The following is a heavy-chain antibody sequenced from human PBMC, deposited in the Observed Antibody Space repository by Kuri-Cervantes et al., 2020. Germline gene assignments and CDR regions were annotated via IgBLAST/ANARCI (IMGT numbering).Heavy chain of an antibody. CDR3: AKDLSQLYTDAFDI. J-gene: IGHJ3*02. Sequence: GGSLRLSCAASGFTFSSYGMHWVRQAPGKGLEWVAVIWYDGSNKYYADSVKGRFTISRDNSKNTLYLQMNSLRAEDTAVYYCAKDLSQLYTDAFDIWGQGTMVTVSS. CDR2: IWYDGSNK. V-gene: IGHV3-30*02. CDR1: GFTFSSYG. D-gene: IGHD2-2*02.